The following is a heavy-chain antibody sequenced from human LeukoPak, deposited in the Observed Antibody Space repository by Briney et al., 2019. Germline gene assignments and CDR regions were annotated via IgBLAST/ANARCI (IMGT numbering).Heavy chain of an antibody. D-gene: IGHD2-2*01. CDR1: GFTFSDYA. CDR3: AKLGCTGTICYANC. CDR2: ISGGGDST. J-gene: IGHJ4*02. V-gene: IGHV3-23*01. Sequence: GGSLRLSCAASGFTFSDYAMTWVRQTPGKGLEWVSVISGGGDSTDYADSMKGRFTISRDNSKNTLYLQMNSLRAEDTALYYCAKLGCTGTICYANCWGQGTLVTVSS.